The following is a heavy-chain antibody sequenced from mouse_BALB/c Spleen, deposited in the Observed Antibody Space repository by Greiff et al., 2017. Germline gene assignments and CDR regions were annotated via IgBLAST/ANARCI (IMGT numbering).Heavy chain of an antibody. V-gene: IGHV5-6-3*01. Sequence: EVQLVESGGGLVQPGGSLKLSCAASGFTFSSYGMSWVRQTPDKRLELVATINSNGGSTYYPDSVKGRFTISRDNAKNTLYLQMSSLKSEDTAMYYCASDGYQAWFAYWGQGTLVTVSA. CDR2: INSNGGST. J-gene: IGHJ3*01. CDR1: GFTFSSYG. CDR3: ASDGYQAWFAY. D-gene: IGHD2-2*01.